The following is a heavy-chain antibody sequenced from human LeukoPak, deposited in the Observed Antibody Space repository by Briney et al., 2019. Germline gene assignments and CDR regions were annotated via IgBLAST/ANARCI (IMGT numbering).Heavy chain of an antibody. CDR1: GYTFISHY. D-gene: IGHD3-10*01. V-gene: IGHV1-46*01. Sequence: ASVKVSCKASGYTFISHYMHWVRQAPGQGLEWMGIINPTGGTTTYAEKFQGRVTMTRDTSTSTVYMELSSLRSEDTAAYYCARDREGTRYYFDYWGQGTLVTVSS. CDR2: INPTGGTT. J-gene: IGHJ4*02. CDR3: ARDREGTRYYFDY.